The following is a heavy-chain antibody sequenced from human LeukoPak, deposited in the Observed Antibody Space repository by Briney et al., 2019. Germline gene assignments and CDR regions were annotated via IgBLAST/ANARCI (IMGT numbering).Heavy chain of an antibody. D-gene: IGHD4-17*01. V-gene: IGHV1-24*01. CDR3: ATASDDYGDYGY. Sequence: ASEKVSCKVSGYTLTELSMHWVRQAPGKGLEWMGGFDPEDGETIYAQKFQGRVTMTEDTSTDTAYMELSSLRSEDTAVYYCATASDDYGDYGYWGQGTLVTVSS. J-gene: IGHJ4*02. CDR1: GYTLTELS. CDR2: FDPEDGET.